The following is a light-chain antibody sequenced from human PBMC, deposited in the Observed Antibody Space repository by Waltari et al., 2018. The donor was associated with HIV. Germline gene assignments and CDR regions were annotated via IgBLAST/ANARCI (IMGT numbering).Light chain of an antibody. CDR2: SNN. CDR1: SSKIGSNT. CDR3: AAWHDSLNGSGV. Sequence: QSVLTQPPSASGTPGQRVTISCSGSSSKIGSNTVNWYQQLPGTAPKLLIYSNNHRPSGVPDRFSGSKSGTSASLAISGLQSEDEADYYCAAWHDSLNGSGVFGGGTKLTVL. J-gene: IGLJ3*02. V-gene: IGLV1-44*01.